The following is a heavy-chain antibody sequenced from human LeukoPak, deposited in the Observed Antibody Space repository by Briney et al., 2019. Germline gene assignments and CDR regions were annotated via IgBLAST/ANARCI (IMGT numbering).Heavy chain of an antibody. J-gene: IGHJ5*02. CDR1: GGSISSSSYY. D-gene: IGHD4-17*01. CDR2: IYYSGST. CDR3: ARPTQTNDYGDYLTPPGVFDP. Sequence: PSETLSLTCTVSGGSISSSSYYWGWIRQPPGKGLEWIGSIYYSGSTYYNPSLKSRVTISVDTSKNQFSLKLSSVTAADTAVYYCARPTQTNDYGDYLTPPGVFDPWGQGTLVTVSS. V-gene: IGHV4-39*01.